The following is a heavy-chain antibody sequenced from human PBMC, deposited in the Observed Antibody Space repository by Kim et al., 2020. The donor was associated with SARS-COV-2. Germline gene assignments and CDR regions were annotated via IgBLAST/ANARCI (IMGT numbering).Heavy chain of an antibody. V-gene: IGHV4-34*01. J-gene: IGHJ4*02. Sequence: YNPALKRRVTISVDTSKNQFSLKLSSVTAADTAVYYCARSFTSSGWGFDYWGQGTLVTVSS. D-gene: IGHD6-19*01. CDR3: ARSFTSSGWGFDY.